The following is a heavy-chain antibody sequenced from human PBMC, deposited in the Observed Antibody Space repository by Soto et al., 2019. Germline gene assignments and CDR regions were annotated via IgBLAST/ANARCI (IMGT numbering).Heavy chain of an antibody. CDR2: ISTYNGNT. CDR3: ARGGTAVDF. D-gene: IGHD2-15*01. J-gene: IGHJ4*02. Sequence: QVQLVQSGAEVKKPGASMKVSYKASGYTFTNFGISWVRQAPGQGRGWMGWISTYNGNTNYAQKFPGRVTMTTDTSTLTAYMEVRTLRFDVVAVYCCARGGTAVDFWGQGTLVTVSS. CDR1: GYTFTNFG. V-gene: IGHV1-18*03.